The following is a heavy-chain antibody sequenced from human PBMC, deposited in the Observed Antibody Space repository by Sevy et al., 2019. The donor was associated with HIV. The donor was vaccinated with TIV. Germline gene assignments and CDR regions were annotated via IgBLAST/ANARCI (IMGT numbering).Heavy chain of an antibody. Sequence: GGSLRLSCAASGLSFSNAWMAWVRQAPGKGLEWFGRIRRETGGGTTDFAAFAKGKLTISRDDPKNTLYLQMNSLKTEDTAVYYCAIDHRRDGMIVVPFEKWGLGTLVTVSS. CDR2: IRRETGGGTT. CDR1: GLSFSNAW. CDR3: AIDHRRDGMIVVPFEK. D-gene: IGHD3-22*01. J-gene: IGHJ4*02. V-gene: IGHV3-15*01.